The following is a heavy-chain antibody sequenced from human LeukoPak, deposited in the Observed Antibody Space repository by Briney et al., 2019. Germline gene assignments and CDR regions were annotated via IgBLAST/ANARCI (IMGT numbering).Heavy chain of an antibody. D-gene: IGHD1-26*01. J-gene: IGHJ4*02. CDR1: GGSISSGGYY. Sequence: SQTLSLTCTVSGGSISSGGYYWSWIRQHPGKGLEWIEYIYYSGSTYYNPSLKSRVTITVDTSKNQFSLKLSSVTAADTAVYYCARLGFRSYYLWGVDYWGQGTLVTVSS. CDR3: ARLGFRSYYLWGVDY. CDR2: IYYSGST. V-gene: IGHV4-31*03.